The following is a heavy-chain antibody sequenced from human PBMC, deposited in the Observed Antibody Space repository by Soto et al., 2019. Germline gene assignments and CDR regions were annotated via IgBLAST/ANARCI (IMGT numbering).Heavy chain of an antibody. J-gene: IGHJ4*02. V-gene: IGHV1-69*13. Sequence: SVKVSCKASGGTFSSYAISWVRQAPGQGLEWMGGIIPIFGTANYAQKFQGRVTITADESTSTAYMELSSLRSEDTAVYYCARTVVGPYYFDCWGQGTLVTVSS. CDR2: IIPIFGTA. CDR3: ARTVVGPYYFDC. D-gene: IGHD2-15*01. CDR1: GGTFSSYA.